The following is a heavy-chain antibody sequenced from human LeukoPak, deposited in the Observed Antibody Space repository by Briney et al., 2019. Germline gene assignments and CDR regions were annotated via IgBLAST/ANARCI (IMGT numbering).Heavy chain of an antibody. CDR2: THYTGST. V-gene: IGHV4-59*01. CDR1: GVSTSTYY. CDR3: ARVGAAAAGTSFDY. Sequence: PSETLSLTCTVSGVSTSTYYWSWIRQSPGKGLEWIGYTHYTGSTNCNPSLKSRVTISVDTSKNHFSLKLTSVTSADTAVYYCARVGAAAAGTSFDYWGQGTLVTVSS. D-gene: IGHD6-13*01. J-gene: IGHJ4*02.